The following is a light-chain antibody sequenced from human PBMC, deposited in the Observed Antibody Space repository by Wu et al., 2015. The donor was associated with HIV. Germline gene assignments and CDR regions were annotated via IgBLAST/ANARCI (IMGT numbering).Light chain of an antibody. CDR3: QQYGSSRLT. J-gene: IGKJ4*01. CDR2: AAS. CDR1: QSVSSNY. V-gene: IGKV3-20*01. Sequence: EIVLTQSPGTLSLSPGERATLSCRASQSVSSNYLAWYQQKPGQAPRLLIYAASSRATGIPDRFSASGSGTDFTLTISRLEPEDFAVYYCQQYGSSRLTFGGGTKVEI.